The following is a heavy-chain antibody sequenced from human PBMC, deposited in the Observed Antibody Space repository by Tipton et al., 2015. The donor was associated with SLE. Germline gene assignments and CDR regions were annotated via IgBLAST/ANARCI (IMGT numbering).Heavy chain of an antibody. J-gene: IGHJ4*02. CDR1: GGTFSSYA. V-gene: IGHV1-2*02. Sequence: QLVQSGAEVKKPGSSVKVSCKASGGTFSSYAISWVRQAPGQGLEWMGWINPNSGGTNYAQKFQGRVTMTRDTSISTAYMELSRLRSDDTAVYYCARDRFRRDYGDYWYYFDYWGQGTLVTVSS. CDR3: ARDRFRRDYGDYWYYFDY. CDR2: INPNSGGT. D-gene: IGHD4-17*01.